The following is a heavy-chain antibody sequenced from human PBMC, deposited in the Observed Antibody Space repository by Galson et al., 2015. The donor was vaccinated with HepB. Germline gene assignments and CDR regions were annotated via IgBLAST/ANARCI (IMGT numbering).Heavy chain of an antibody. CDR1: GYTFTSYY. CDR2: INPSGGST. Sequence: SVKVSCKASGYTFTSYYMHWVRQAPGQGLGWMGIINPSGGSTSYAQKFQGRVTMTRDTSTSTVYMELSSLRSEDTAVYYCAREGLRYFDWPHFDYWGQGTLVTVSS. CDR3: AREGLRYFDWPHFDY. V-gene: IGHV1-46*01. J-gene: IGHJ4*02. D-gene: IGHD3-9*01.